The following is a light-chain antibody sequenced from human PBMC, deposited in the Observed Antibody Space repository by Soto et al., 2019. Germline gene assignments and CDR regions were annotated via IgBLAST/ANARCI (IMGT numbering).Light chain of an antibody. CDR3: QQYESLPLT. Sequence: DIQITQSPSSLYASVGDRVTITCRASQGIRNDLGWYQQKPGKAPKLLIYDASDLETGVPSRFSGSGSGTGFTFTISSLQPEDFATYYCQQYESLPLTFGQGTRLEIK. CDR2: DAS. J-gene: IGKJ5*01. CDR1: QGIRND. V-gene: IGKV1-33*01.